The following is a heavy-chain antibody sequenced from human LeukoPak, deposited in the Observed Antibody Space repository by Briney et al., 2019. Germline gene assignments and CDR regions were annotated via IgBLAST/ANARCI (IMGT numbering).Heavy chain of an antibody. V-gene: IGHV1-18*01. CDR2: ISAYDAKT. CDR3: ARDSRSPGPVFSDY. J-gene: IGHJ4*02. Sequence: ASVMVSCRASGYTFVRHEVSWVRQAPGQGLEWMGWISAYDAKTHYAERLQGRVTMTRDISASTVYMELRSLTSDDTAVYYCARDSRSPGPVFSDYWGQGTLVTVSS. CDR1: GYTFVRHE. D-gene: IGHD1-14*01.